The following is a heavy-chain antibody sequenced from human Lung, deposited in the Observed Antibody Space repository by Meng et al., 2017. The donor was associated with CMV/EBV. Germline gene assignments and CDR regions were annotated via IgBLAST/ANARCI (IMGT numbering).Heavy chain of an antibody. CDR2: IYHSGST. CDR3: ASFPPPGKQWLVTDY. D-gene: IGHD6-19*01. V-gene: IGHV4-4*02. CDR1: VGRNSSSTW. J-gene: IGHJ4*02. Sequence: LVKPSGTLSLTCASSVGRNSSSTWWSWVRKPPGKGLEWIGEIYHSGSTNYNPSLKSRVTISVDKSKNQFSLKLSSVTAADTAVYYCASFPPPGKQWLVTDYWGQGTLVTVSS.